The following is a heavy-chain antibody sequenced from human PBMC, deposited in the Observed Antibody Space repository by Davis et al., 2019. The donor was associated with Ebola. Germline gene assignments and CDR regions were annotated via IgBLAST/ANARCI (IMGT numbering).Heavy chain of an antibody. Sequence: SGPTLVKPTQTLTLTCTFSGFSLSTSGMCVSWIRQPPGKALEWLARIDWNDDEFYSTSLKTRLAISKDTSKNQVVLTMTNMDPVDTATYYCARIDFGMDDWGQGTTVTVSS. CDR2: IDWNDDE. CDR3: ARIDFGMDD. D-gene: IGHD3/OR15-3a*01. V-gene: IGHV2-70*17. CDR1: GFSLSTSGMC. J-gene: IGHJ6*02.